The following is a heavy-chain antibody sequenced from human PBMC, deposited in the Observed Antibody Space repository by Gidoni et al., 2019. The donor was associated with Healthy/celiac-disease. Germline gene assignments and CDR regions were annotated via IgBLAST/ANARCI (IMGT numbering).Heavy chain of an antibody. Sequence: EVQLLASGGGLVQPAGSLRLSCAASGFTFSSYAMSWRRQAPGKGLEWVSAISGSGGSTYYADSVKGRFTISRDNSKNTLYLQMNSLRAEDTAVYYCAKVLSDSPITIFGVVIRYLDYWGQGTLVTVSS. CDR3: AKVLSDSPITIFGVVIRYLDY. D-gene: IGHD3-3*01. J-gene: IGHJ4*02. CDR2: ISGSGGST. V-gene: IGHV3-23*01. CDR1: GFTFSSYA.